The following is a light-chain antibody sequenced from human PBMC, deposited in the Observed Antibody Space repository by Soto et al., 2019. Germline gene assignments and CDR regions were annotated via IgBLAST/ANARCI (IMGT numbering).Light chain of an antibody. J-gene: IGLJ1*01. CDR1: SSDVGNDNF. CDR2: EVS. V-gene: IGLV2-14*01. CDR3: SSYTTINTPFFV. Sequence: QSVLTQPASVSGSPGQSITISCTGTSSDVGNDNFVSWYQHHPGKAPKLIIYEVSYRPSGVSHRFSGSKSGNTASLTISGLQSDDEADYYCSSYTTINTPFFVFGNGTKVTVL.